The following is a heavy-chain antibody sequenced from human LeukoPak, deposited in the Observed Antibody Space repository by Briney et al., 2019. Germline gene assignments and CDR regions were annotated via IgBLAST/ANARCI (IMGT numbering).Heavy chain of an antibody. CDR2: ISSTSAYI. CDR3: ARDIVVVASHHFQH. J-gene: IGHJ1*01. D-gene: IGHD2-15*01. Sequence: GGSLRLSCAASGFALNSYSLSWVRQAPGKGLEWVSSISSTSAYIHYADSVKGRFTISRDNVDNVVYLQMSSLGAEDTAVYYCARDIVVVASHHFQHWGQGTLVTVSS. CDR1: GFALNSYS. V-gene: IGHV3-21*01.